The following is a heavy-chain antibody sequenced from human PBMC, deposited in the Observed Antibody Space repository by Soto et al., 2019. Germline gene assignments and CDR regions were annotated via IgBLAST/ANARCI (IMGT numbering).Heavy chain of an antibody. CDR2: ISGSGGST. Sequence: TSTRYAMSRVSQAPGKGLEWVSAISGSGGSTYYADSVKGRFTISRDNSKNTLYLQMNSLRAEDTAEYYWADGLTPRAYRAQGTPVTVSS. J-gene: IGHJ4*02. CDR3: ADGLTPRAY. D-gene: IGHD3-16*01. V-gene: IGHV3-23*01. CDR1: TSTRYA.